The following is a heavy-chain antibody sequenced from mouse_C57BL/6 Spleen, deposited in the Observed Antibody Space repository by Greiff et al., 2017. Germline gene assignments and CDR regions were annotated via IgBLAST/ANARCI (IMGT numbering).Heavy chain of an antibody. CDR2: IYPRSGNT. CDR3: ARGLYDGYYGNYFDY. V-gene: IGHV1-81*01. J-gene: IGHJ2*01. CDR1: GYTFTSYG. D-gene: IGHD2-3*01. Sequence: QVQLQQSGAELARPGASVKLSCKASGYTFTSYGISWVKQRTGQGLEWIGEIYPRSGNTYYNEKFKGKATLTADKSSSTAYMELRSLTSEDSAVFFGARGLYDGYYGNYFDYWGQGTTLTVSS.